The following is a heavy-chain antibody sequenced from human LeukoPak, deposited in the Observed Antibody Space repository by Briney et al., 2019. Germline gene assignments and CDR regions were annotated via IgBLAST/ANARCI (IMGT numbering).Heavy chain of an antibody. Sequence: SQTLSLTCSVSADSLSSGGYYWSWVRQHPGKGLEWVGYIHYSGSTWYNPSLKSRVTISVDTTKKQFSLRLSSVAAADTAVYYCAGVAGVLERQDWFDPWGQGILVTVSS. CDR1: ADSLSSGGYY. D-gene: IGHD1-1*01. CDR2: IHYSGST. J-gene: IGHJ5*02. CDR3: AGVAGVLERQDWFDP. V-gene: IGHV4-31*03.